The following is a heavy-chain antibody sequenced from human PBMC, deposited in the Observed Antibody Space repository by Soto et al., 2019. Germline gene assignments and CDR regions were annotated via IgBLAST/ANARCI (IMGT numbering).Heavy chain of an antibody. CDR2: ITVGTGNT. D-gene: IGHD3-22*01. Sequence: GASVKVSCKASGFIFTSFGVLWVRQARGQRLEWIGWITVGTGNTNYAQKFQERVTITRDMSTSTAYMELRSLRSEDTAVYYCAAADSSGYYGGWGQGTQVTVSS. V-gene: IGHV1-58*01. CDR3: AAADSSGYYGG. CDR1: GFIFTSFG. J-gene: IGHJ4*02.